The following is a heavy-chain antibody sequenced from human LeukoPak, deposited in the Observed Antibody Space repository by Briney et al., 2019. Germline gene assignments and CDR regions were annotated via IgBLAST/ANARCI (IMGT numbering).Heavy chain of an antibody. CDR2: ICYSGST. Sequence: NPSETLSLTCTVSGGSISSYYWSWIRQPPGKGLEWIGYICYSGSTNYNPSLKSRVTISVDTSKNQFSLKLSSVTAADTAVYYCARTTEGGYTYNYFYYYYMDVWGKGTTVTISS. V-gene: IGHV4-59*01. D-gene: IGHD5-18*01. CDR3: ARTTEGGYTYNYFYYYYMDV. CDR1: GGSISSYY. J-gene: IGHJ6*03.